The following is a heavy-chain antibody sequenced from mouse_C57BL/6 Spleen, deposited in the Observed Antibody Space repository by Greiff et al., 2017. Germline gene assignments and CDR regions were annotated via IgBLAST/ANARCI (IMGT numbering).Heavy chain of an antibody. Sequence: VQLQQPGAELVKPGASVKLSCKASGYTFTSYTMHWVKQRPGQGLEWIGYINPSSGYTKYNQKFKDKATLTADKSSSTAYMQLSSLTSEDSAVYYCARRTFDYWGQGTTLTVSS. CDR3: ARRTFDY. CDR1: GYTFTSYT. CDR2: INPSSGYT. J-gene: IGHJ2*01. V-gene: IGHV1S26*01.